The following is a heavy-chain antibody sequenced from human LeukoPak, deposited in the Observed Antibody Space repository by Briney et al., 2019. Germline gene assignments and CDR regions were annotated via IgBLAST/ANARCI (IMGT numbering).Heavy chain of an antibody. CDR1: GIXFSSYE. J-gene: IGHJ4*02. D-gene: IGHD4-23*01. V-gene: IGHV3-48*03. Sequence: PGGSLRLSCAASGIXFSSYEINWVRQAPGKGLEWVSYIRSSGSTIYYADSVKGRFTISRDNAKNSLYLQMNSLRAEDTAVYYCAGDYGGNNYWGQGTLVTVSS. CDR2: IRSSGSTI. CDR3: AGDYGGNNY.